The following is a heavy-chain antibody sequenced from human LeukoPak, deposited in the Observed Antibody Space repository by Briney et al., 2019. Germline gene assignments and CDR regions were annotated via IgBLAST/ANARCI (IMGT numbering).Heavy chain of an antibody. D-gene: IGHD6-13*01. J-gene: IGHJ5*02. CDR1: GGTFSSYA. CDR3: AREISSSWTSGT. CDR2: IIPILGIA. Sequence: ASVKVSCKASGGTFSSYAISWVRQAPGQGLEWLGRIIPILGIANYAQKFQGRVTITADKSTSTAYMELSSLRSEDTAVYYCAREISSSWTSGTWGQGTLVTVSS. V-gene: IGHV1-69*04.